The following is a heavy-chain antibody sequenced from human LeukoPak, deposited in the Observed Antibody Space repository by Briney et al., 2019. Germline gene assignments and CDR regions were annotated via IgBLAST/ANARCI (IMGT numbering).Heavy chain of an antibody. J-gene: IGHJ4*02. CDR2: INTNTGNP. D-gene: IGHD3-10*01. CDR3: AGSYYGSGSYSLTFQSDY. V-gene: IGHV7-4-1*02. CDR1: GYTFTNYA. Sequence: ASVKVSCKASGYTFTNYAMNWVRQAPGQGLEWMGWINTNTGNPTYAQGFTGRFVFSLDTSVSTAYLQISSLKAEDTAVYYCAGSYYGSGSYSLTFQSDYWGQGTLVTVSS.